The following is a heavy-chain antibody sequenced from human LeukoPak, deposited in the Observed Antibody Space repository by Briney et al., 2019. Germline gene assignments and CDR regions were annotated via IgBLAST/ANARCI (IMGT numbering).Heavy chain of an antibody. J-gene: IGHJ5*02. CDR1: GFTFSSYS. CDR2: ISSSSSTI. D-gene: IGHD3-3*01. V-gene: IGHV3-48*01. CDR3: ARDDQGSTYYDFWSGYYHP. Sequence: GGSLRLSCAASGFTFSSYSMNWVRQAPGKGLEWVSYISSSSSTIYYADSVKGRFTIPRDNAKNSLYLQMNSLRAEDTAVYYCARDDQGSTYYDFWSGYYHPWGQGTLVTVSS.